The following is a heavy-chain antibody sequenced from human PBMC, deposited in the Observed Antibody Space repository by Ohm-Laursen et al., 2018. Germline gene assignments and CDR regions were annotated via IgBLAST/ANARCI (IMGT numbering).Heavy chain of an antibody. V-gene: IGHV3-9*01. CDR1: GFTFDDYA. CDR3: ARFYSTFIDY. Sequence: LSLTCAASGFTFDDYAMHWVRQAPGKGLEWVSGISWNSGSIGYADSVKGRFTISRDNAEKSLYLQMNSLRAEDTAIYYCARFYSTFIDYWGQGVLVTVSS. J-gene: IGHJ4*02. D-gene: IGHD6-13*01. CDR2: ISWNSGSI.